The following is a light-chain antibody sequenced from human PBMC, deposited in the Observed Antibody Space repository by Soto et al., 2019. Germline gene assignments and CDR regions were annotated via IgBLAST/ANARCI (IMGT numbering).Light chain of an antibody. V-gene: IGKV1-39*01. CDR3: QQYNSYWT. CDR2: AAS. Sequence: DIQMTQSPSPLSASVGDRVTITCRSSQSISSYVNWYQQKPGIAPRLLIFAASNLQAGVPSRFSGSGSGTDFTLTISSLQPDDFATYYCQQYNSYWTFGQGTKVDIK. CDR1: QSISSY. J-gene: IGKJ1*01.